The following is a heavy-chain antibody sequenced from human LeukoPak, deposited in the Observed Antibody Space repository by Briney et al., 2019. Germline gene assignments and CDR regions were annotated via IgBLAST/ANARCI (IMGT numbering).Heavy chain of an antibody. CDR1: GGSISSGSYY. Sequence: PSQTLSLTCTVSGGSISSGSYYWSWIRQPAGKGLEWIGRIYTSGSTNYNPSLKSRVTISVDTSKNQFSLKLSSVTAADTAVYYCAREFRLLSSSTFDYWGQGTLVTVSS. D-gene: IGHD6-6*01. J-gene: IGHJ4*02. CDR3: AREFRLLSSSTFDY. V-gene: IGHV4-61*02. CDR2: IYTSGST.